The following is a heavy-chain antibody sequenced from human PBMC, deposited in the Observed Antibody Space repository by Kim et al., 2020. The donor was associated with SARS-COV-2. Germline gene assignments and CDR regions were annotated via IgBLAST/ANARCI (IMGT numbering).Heavy chain of an antibody. J-gene: IGHJ4*02. V-gene: IGHV1-3*01. D-gene: IGHD1-26*01. CDR3: ARDPFSVGQGGDYLDY. CDR1: GYTFTSYA. CDR2: INAGNGNT. Sequence: ASVKVSCKASGYTFTSYAMHWVRQAPGQRLEWMGWINAGNGNTKYSQKFQGRVTITRDTSASTAYMELSSLRSEDTAVYYCARDPFSVGQGGDYLDYWGQGTLVTVSS.